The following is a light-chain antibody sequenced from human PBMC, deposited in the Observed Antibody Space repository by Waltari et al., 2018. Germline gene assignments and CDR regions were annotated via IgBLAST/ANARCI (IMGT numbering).Light chain of an antibody. Sequence: DIQMTQSPSSLSASVGDRVTITCRASQSIGTYLNWYQHNPGRAPELLIYAASTLQGGVPSRFIGSGSETHFTLAISSLQREDFATYYCQQSYTTPRTFGQGTKVEIK. CDR3: QQSYTTPRT. CDR1: QSIGTY. CDR2: AAS. J-gene: IGKJ1*01. V-gene: IGKV1-39*01.